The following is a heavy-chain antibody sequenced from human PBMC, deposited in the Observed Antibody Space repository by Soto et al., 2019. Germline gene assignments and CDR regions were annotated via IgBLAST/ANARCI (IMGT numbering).Heavy chain of an antibody. CDR1: GYIFTNYD. CDR2: INPNSGNT. Sequence: ASVKVSCKASGYIFTNYDINWVRQATGQGLEYLGWINPNSGNTGYVQKFKGRVTMTRNTSINTAYMELNSLRSEDTAVYYCARGIKYGDYPRWFAPWGKGTLVTVPS. CDR3: ARGIKYGDYPRWFAP. V-gene: IGHV1-8*01. J-gene: IGHJ5*02. D-gene: IGHD4-17*01.